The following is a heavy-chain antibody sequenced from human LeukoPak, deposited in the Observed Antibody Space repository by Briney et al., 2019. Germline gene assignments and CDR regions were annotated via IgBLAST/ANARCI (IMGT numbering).Heavy chain of an antibody. V-gene: IGHV4-39*02. J-gene: IGHJ6*02. CDR3: ARDCSSTSPLGGMDV. CDR1: VGPTRVSSYN. D-gene: IGHD2-2*01. Sequence: SKPLPLPGPFPVGPTRVSSYNWGGIRRPPGKGLEGFGGIYYSGSTYYNPSLKSRVTMSVDTSKNQFSLKLSSVTAADTAVYYCARDCSSTSPLGGMDVWGQGTTVTVSS. CDR2: IYYSGST.